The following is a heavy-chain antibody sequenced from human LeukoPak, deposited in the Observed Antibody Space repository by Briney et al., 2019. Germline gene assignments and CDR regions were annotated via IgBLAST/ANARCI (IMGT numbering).Heavy chain of an antibody. J-gene: IGHJ6*02. D-gene: IGHD3-22*01. CDR2: ITWNRDNI. CDR3: AKDLSSAITSALVLDV. CDR1: GFTFDDYG. V-gene: IGHV3-9*01. Sequence: QSGGSLRLSCAASGFTFDDYGMHWVRQATGKGLEWVSGITWNRDNIGYGDSVKGRFTISRDNVKNVLYLQMTSLRPEDTALYYCAKDLSSAITSALVLDVWGQGTTVIVSS.